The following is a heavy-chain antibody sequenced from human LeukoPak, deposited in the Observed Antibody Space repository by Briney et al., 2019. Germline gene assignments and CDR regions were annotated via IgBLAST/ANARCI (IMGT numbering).Heavy chain of an antibody. V-gene: IGHV6-1*01. CDR3: ARRLTQYDCFDP. CDR2: TYYRSTWYN. Sequence: SQTLSLTCAISGDSVSSNSVTWNWIRQSPSRGLEWLGRTYYRSTWYNDYAVSVRGRITVNPDTSKNQFSLHLNSVTPEDTAVYYCARRLTQYDCFDPWGRGILVTVST. D-gene: IGHD2-2*01. CDR1: GDSVSSNSVT. J-gene: IGHJ5*02.